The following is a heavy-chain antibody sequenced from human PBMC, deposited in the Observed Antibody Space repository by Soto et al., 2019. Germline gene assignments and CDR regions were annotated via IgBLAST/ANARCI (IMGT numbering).Heavy chain of an antibody. J-gene: IGHJ5*02. CDR1: GGTFSSYA. V-gene: IGHV1-69*13. CDR2: IIPIFGTA. CDR3: ARAPYGDYVWFEP. Sequence: GASVKVSCKASGGTFSSYAISWVRQAPGQGLEWRGGIIPIFGTANYAQKFQGRVTITADESTSTAYMELSSLRSEDTAVYYCARAPYGDYVWFEPWGQGTLVTVSS. D-gene: IGHD4-17*01.